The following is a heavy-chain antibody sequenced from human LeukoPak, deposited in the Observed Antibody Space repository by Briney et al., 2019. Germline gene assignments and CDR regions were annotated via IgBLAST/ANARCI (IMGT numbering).Heavy chain of an antibody. D-gene: IGHD5-18*01. V-gene: IGHV3-43*02. CDR3: AKDARYSYGSHHDY. CDR1: GFTFDDYA. CDR2: ISGDCGST. Sequence: EGSLRLSCAASGFTFDDYAMHWVRQAPGKGLEWVSLISGDCGSTYYADSVKGRFTISRDNSKNSLYLQMNSLRTEDTALYYCAKDARYSYGSHHDYWGQGTLVTVSS. J-gene: IGHJ4*02.